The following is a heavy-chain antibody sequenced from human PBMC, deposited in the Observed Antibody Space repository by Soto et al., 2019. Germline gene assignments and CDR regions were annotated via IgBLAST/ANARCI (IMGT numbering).Heavy chain of an antibody. J-gene: IGHJ6*02. D-gene: IGHD3-16*01. CDR1: GGSISSGDYY. CDR2: IYYSGST. CDR3: ARDRIMITFGPPSGALWYYYGMDV. V-gene: IGHV4-30-4*01. Sequence: SETLSLTCTVSGGSISSGDYYWSWIRQPPGKGLEWIGYIYYSGSTYYNPSLKSRVTISVDTSKNQFSLKLSSVTAADTAVYYCARDRIMITFGPPSGALWYYYGMDVWGQGTTVTVSS.